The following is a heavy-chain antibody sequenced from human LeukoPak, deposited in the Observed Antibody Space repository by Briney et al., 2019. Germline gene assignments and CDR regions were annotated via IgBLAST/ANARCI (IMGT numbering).Heavy chain of an antibody. D-gene: IGHD3-3*01. CDR1: GGSVSSTNW. CDR2: IHHSGST. J-gene: IGHJ4*02. V-gene: IGHV4-4*02. Sequence: TSETLSLTCAVSGGSVSSTNWWSWVRQPPGEGLEWIAEIHHSGSTNYNPSLKSRVTISVDKSENQFSLKLSSVTAADTAVYYCARIFGGFDWGQGTLVTVS. CDR3: ARIFGGFD.